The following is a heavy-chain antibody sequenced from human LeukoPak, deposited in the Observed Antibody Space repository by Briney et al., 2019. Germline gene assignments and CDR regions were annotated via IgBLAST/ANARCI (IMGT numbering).Heavy chain of an antibody. D-gene: IGHD7-27*01. V-gene: IGHV3-66*01. CDR3: ARDAGDRGGFDY. CDR1: GFTFSSFE. J-gene: IGHJ4*02. Sequence: PGGSLRLSCAASGFTFSSFEMSWVRQAPGKGLEWVSVIYSGGSTCYADSVKGRFTISRDNSKNTLYLQMNSLRAEDTAVYYCARDAGDRGGFDYWGQGTLVTVSS. CDR2: IYSGGST.